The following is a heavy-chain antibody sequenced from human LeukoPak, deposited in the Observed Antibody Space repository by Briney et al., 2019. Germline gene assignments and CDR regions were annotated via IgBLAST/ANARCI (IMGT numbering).Heavy chain of an antibody. D-gene: IGHD4/OR15-4a*01. CDR1: GGSISNYY. CDR2: IHYSGRT. Sequence: SETLSLTCTVSGGSISNYYWSWIRQPPGKGLEWIGYIHYSGRTKYDPSLESRVTISVDTSKHQFSLKVSSVTAPDTAIYYCARHQDGYGDYFDFWGQGILVTVSS. CDR3: ARHQDGYGDYFDF. V-gene: IGHV4-59*08. J-gene: IGHJ4*02.